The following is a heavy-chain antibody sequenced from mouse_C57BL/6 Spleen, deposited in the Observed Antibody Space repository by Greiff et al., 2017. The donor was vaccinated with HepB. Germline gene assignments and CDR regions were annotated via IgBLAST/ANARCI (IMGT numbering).Heavy chain of an antibody. CDR3: TMGDYAAWFAY. J-gene: IGHJ3*01. V-gene: IGHV14-4*01. CDR1: GFNIKDDY. D-gene: IGHD2-4*01. Sequence: EVQLQQSGAELVRPGASVKLSCTASGFNIKDDYMHWVKQRPEQGLEWIGWIDPENGDTEYASKFQGKATITADTASNTAYLQLSSLTSEDTAVYYCTMGDYAAWFAYWGQGTLVTVSA. CDR2: IDPENGDT.